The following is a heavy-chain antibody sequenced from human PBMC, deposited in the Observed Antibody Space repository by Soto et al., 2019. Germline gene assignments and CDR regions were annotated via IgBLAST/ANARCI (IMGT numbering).Heavy chain of an antibody. Sequence: GASVKVSCKASGGTFSSYAISWVRQAPGQGLEWMGGIIPIFGTANYAQKFQGRVTITADESTSTAYMELSSLRSEDTAVYYCGYSSPYYYYYGMDVWGQGTTVTVSS. J-gene: IGHJ6*02. V-gene: IGHV1-69*13. CDR2: IIPIFGTA. CDR3: GYSSPYYYYYGMDV. D-gene: IGHD6-13*01. CDR1: GGTFSSYA.